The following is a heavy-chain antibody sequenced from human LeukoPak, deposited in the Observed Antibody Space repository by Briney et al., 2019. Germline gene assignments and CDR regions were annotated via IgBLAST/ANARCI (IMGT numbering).Heavy chain of an antibody. D-gene: IGHD6-13*01. CDR2: IHYTGST. Sequence: PSETLSPTCTVSGGSIRNYYWSWIRQPPGRGLEWIGFIHYTGSTNYNPSLKSRVTIAVDTSKNKFSLKLTSVTAADTAVYYCARVEGYSSTWSPFDIWGQGTMVTVSS. CDR3: ARVEGYSSTWSPFDI. CDR1: GGSIRNYY. J-gene: IGHJ3*02. V-gene: IGHV4-59*01.